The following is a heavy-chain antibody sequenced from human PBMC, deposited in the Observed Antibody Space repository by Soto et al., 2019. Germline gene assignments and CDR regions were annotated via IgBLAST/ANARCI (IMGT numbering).Heavy chain of an antibody. CDR3: ARRVGYCSGGSCYTEYYFDY. V-gene: IGHV4-39*01. CDR2: IYYSGST. Sequence: SETLSLTCTVSGGSISSSSYYWGWIRQPPGKGLEWIGSIYYSGSTYYNPSLKSRVTISVDTSKNQFSLKLSSVTAADTAVYYCARRVGYCSGGSCYTEYYFDYWGQGTLVTVSS. J-gene: IGHJ4*02. CDR1: GGSISSSSYY. D-gene: IGHD2-15*01.